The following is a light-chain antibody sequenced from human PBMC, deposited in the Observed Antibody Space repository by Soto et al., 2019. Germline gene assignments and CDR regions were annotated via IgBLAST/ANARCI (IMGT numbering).Light chain of an antibody. CDR3: TSYAGTSNPYV. CDR2: EVS. Sequence: QSVLTQPPSASGSPGQSVTISCTGTSSDVGDYNYVSWYQQHPGKAPKLMIFEVSKRPSGVPDRFSGSKSGNTASLTVSGLQAEDEADYYRTSYAGTSNPYVFGTGTKLTVL. J-gene: IGLJ1*01. CDR1: SSDVGDYNY. V-gene: IGLV2-8*01.